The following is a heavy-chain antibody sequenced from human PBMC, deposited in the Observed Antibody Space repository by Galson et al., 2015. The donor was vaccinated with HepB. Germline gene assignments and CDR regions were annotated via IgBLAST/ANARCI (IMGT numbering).Heavy chain of an antibody. J-gene: IGHJ3*02. CDR3: ARLYTRYCSSTSCLPPDAFDI. CDR1: GYSFTSYW. D-gene: IGHD2-2*01. V-gene: IGHV5-51*01. Sequence: QSGAEVKKPGESLRISCKGSGYSFTSYWISWVRQMPGKGLEWMGIIYPGDSDTRYSPSFQGQVTISADKSISTAYLQWSSLKASDTAMYYCARLYTRYCSSTSCLPPDAFDIWGQGTMVTVSS. CDR2: IYPGDSDT.